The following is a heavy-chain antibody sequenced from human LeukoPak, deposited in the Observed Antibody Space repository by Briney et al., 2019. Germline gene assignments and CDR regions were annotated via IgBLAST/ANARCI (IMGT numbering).Heavy chain of an antibody. J-gene: IGHJ4*02. CDR3: ARDTYGDLFDY. CDR1: GYPISSGYY. Sequence: PAETLSLTCTVSGYPISSGYYWGWIRQPPGKGLEWIGSGYQSGTTYYNPSLKSRVIISVDTSKNDFSLKLRSVTAADTAVYYCARDTYGDLFDYWGQGTLVTVSS. V-gene: IGHV4-38-2*02. D-gene: IGHD4-17*01. CDR2: GYQSGTT.